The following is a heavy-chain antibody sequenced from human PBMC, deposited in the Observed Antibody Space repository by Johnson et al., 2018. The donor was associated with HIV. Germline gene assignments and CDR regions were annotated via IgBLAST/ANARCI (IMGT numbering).Heavy chain of an antibody. J-gene: IGHJ3*02. Sequence: VQLVESGGVVVQPGGSLRLSCAASGFTVSSNNMSWVRQAPGKGLEWVSVIYSGGSTYYADSVKGRFTISRDNSKNTLYLQRNSLRAEDTAVYYCAKDLLEVVPYAFDIWGQGTMVTVS. D-gene: IGHD2-2*01. CDR2: IYSGGST. CDR3: AKDLLEVVPYAFDI. V-gene: IGHV3-66*01. CDR1: GFTVSSNN.